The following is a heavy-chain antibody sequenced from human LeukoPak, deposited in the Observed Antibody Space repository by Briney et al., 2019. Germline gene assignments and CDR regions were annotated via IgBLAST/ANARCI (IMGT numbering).Heavy chain of an antibody. Sequence: SETLPLTCAVYGGSFSGYYWSWIRQPPGKGLEWIGEINHSGSTNYNPSLKSRVTISVDTSKNQFSLKLSSVTAADTAVYYCARGYSSSSGYYFDYWGQGTLVTVSS. CDR2: INHSGST. CDR3: ARGYSSSSGYYFDY. CDR1: GGSFSGYY. D-gene: IGHD6-6*01. J-gene: IGHJ4*02. V-gene: IGHV4-34*01.